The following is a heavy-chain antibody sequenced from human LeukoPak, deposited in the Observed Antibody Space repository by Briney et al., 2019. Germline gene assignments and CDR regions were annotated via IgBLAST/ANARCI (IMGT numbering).Heavy chain of an antibody. CDR1: GGAISSGSYY. J-gene: IGHJ6*03. CDR2: IYYSGST. D-gene: IGHD2-15*01. Sequence: PSETLSLTCTVSGGAISSGSYYWGWIRQPPGKGLEWIGSIYYSGSTYYNPSLKSRVTISVDTSKNQFSLKLSSVTAADTAVYYCARHAGALYLPTATYYYYYMDVWGKGTTVTVSS. V-gene: IGHV4-39*01. CDR3: ARHAGALYLPTATYYYYYMDV.